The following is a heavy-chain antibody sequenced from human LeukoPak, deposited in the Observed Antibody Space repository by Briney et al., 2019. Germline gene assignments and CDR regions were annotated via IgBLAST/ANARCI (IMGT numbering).Heavy chain of an antibody. V-gene: IGHV3-64*01. CDR3: ARGDADCSGGSCYSSYYYYMDV. D-gene: IGHD2-15*01. J-gene: IGHJ6*03. CDR1: GFTFSSYA. CDR2: IRSNGGST. Sequence: PGGSLRLSCAASGFTFSSYAMHWVRQAPGKGLEYVSAIRSNGGSTYYANSVKGRFTISRDNSKNTLYLQMGSLRAEDMAVYYCARGDADCSGGSCYSSYYYYMDVWGKGTTVTVSS.